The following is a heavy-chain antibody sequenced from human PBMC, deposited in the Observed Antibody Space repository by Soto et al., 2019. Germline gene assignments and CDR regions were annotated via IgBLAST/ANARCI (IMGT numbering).Heavy chain of an antibody. J-gene: IGHJ3*01. V-gene: IGHV3-33*01. CDR3: AREENWIAQDAFDV. CDR2: IWYDGSNK. CDR1: GFTFSDYG. Sequence: QVHLVESGGGVVQPGRSLRLSCAASGFTFSDYGMHWVRQAPGKGLEWVAVIWYDGSNKYYAYSVKGRFTISRDNSKNTLFLKMNSLRAEDTAVYYCAREENWIAQDAFDVWGQGTMVTVSS. D-gene: IGHD1-1*01.